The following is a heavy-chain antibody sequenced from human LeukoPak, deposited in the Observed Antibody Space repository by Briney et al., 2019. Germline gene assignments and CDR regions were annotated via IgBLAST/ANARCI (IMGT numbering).Heavy chain of an antibody. Sequence: ASVKVSCKASGYTFTGYYMHWVRQAPGQGLEWMGWINPNSGGTNYAQKFQGRVTMTRDTSISTAYMELSRLRSDDTAVYYCARVVKEYSSSSIWFDPWGQGTLVTVSS. V-gene: IGHV1-2*02. CDR3: ARVVKEYSSSSIWFDP. J-gene: IGHJ5*02. CDR1: GYTFTGYY. D-gene: IGHD6-6*01. CDR2: INPNSGGT.